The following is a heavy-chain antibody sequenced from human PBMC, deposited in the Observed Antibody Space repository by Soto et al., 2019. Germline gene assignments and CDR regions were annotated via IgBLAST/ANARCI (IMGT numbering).Heavy chain of an antibody. V-gene: IGHV4-39*01. Sequence: SETLSLTCTVSGGSISSSSYYWGWIRQPPGKGLEWIGSIYYSGSTYYNPSLKSRVTISVDTSKNQFSLKLSSVTAADTAVYYCARRDALMQADSYGLNYFDYWGQGTLVTVSS. J-gene: IGHJ4*02. D-gene: IGHD5-18*01. CDR3: ARRDALMQADSYGLNYFDY. CDR1: GGSISSSSYY. CDR2: IYYSGST.